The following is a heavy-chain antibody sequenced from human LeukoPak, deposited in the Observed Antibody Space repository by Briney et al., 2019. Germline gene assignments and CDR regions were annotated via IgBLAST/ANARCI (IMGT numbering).Heavy chain of an antibody. V-gene: IGHV4-38-2*02. Sequence: SETLSLTCSVSGYSISSGYYWGWIRQSPGKGLEWIGNFYNSGTTSYNPSLKSRVTVSADTSKNQFSLKLSSVTAADTAVYYCARDLWGSGIDNWGQGTLVTVSS. CDR1: GYSISSGYY. CDR2: FYNSGTT. CDR3: ARDLWGSGIDN. D-gene: IGHD3-10*01. J-gene: IGHJ4*02.